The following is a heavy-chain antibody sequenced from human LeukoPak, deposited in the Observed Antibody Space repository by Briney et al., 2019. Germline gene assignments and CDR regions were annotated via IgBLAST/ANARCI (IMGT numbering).Heavy chain of an antibody. J-gene: IGHJ4*02. Sequence: PSETLSLTCTVSGGSISNYYWSWIRQSPEKGLEWIGYIHDSGSTNYNPSLKSRVTISVDTSKNQFSLKLSSVTAADTAVYYCARLDAAAGRYLQFFYWGQGTLVTVSS. D-gene: IGHD5-24*01. CDR2: IHDSGST. CDR1: GGSISNYY. CDR3: ARLDAAAGRYLQFFY. V-gene: IGHV4-59*08.